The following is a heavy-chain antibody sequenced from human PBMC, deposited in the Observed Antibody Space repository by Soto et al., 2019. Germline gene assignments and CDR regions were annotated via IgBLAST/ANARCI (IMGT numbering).Heavy chain of an antibody. V-gene: IGHV4-34*01. Sequence: QVQLQQWGAGLLKPSETLSLTCAVYGGSFSGYYWSWIRQPPGKGLEWIGEINHSGSTNYNPSLKSRVTISVDTSKNQFSLKLSSVTAADTAVYYCASSWYYYDSSGFSDYWGQGTLVTVSS. CDR1: GGSFSGYY. D-gene: IGHD3-22*01. CDR2: INHSGST. J-gene: IGHJ4*02. CDR3: ASSWYYYDSSGFSDY.